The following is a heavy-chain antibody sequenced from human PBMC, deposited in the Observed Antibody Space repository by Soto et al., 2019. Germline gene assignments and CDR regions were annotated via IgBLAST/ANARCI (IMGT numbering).Heavy chain of an antibody. D-gene: IGHD3-10*01. CDR2: IIPIFGTA. CDR1: GGTFSSYA. V-gene: IGHV1-69*13. CDR3: ARDMSLLLWFGERGGSYYYGMDV. Sequence: SVKVSCKAPGGTFSSYAISWVRQAPGQGLEWMGGIIPIFGTANYAQKFQGRVTITADESTSTAYMELSSLRSEDTAVYYCARDMSLLLWFGERGGSYYYGMDVWGQGTTVTVSS. J-gene: IGHJ6*02.